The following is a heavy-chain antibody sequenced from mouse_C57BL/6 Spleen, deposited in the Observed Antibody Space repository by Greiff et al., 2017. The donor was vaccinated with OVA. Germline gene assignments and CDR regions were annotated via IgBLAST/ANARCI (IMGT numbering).Heavy chain of an antibody. CDR3: ARETGAYYFDY. J-gene: IGHJ2*01. V-gene: IGHV1-12*01. Sequence: QVQLQQSGAELVRPGASVKMSCKASGYTFTSYKMHWVKQTPRQGLEWIGAIYPGNGDTSYNQKFKGKATLTVDKSSSTAYMQLSSLTSEDSAVYFCARETGAYYFDYWGQGTTLTVSS. CDR2: IYPGNGDT. CDR1: GYTFTSYK. D-gene: IGHD4-1*01.